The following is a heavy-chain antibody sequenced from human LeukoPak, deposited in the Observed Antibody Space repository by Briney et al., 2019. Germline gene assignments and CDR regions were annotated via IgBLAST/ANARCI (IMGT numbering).Heavy chain of an antibody. J-gene: IGHJ2*01. CDR2: INHSGST. Sequence: SETLSLTCTVSGGSISSGSYYWSWIRQPPGKGLEWIGEINHSGSTNYNPSLKSRVTISVDTSKNQFSLKLGSVTAADTAVYYCARWLPMEGWEYWYFDLWGRGTLVTVSS. CDR1: GGSISSGSYY. CDR3: ARWLPMEGWEYWYFDL. D-gene: IGHD1-26*01. V-gene: IGHV4-39*07.